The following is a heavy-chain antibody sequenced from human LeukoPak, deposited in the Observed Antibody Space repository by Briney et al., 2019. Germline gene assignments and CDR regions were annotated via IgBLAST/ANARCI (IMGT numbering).Heavy chain of an antibody. CDR2: IESKTDGGTT. Sequence: GGSLRVFCAASGFTFNNAWMSWVRQAPGKGLERVGRIESKTDGGTTDYTAPVKGRFTISRDDSKNTLYLQMNSLKTEDTAVYYCTTGGVVVVVAATLADYWGQGTLVTVSS. CDR3: TTGGVVVVVAATLADY. J-gene: IGHJ4*02. D-gene: IGHD2-15*01. CDR1: GFTFNNAW. V-gene: IGHV3-15*04.